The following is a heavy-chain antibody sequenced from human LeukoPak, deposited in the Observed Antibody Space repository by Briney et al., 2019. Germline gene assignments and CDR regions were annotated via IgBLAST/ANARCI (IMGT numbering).Heavy chain of an antibody. D-gene: IGHD4-23*01. CDR3: TKDYGGDPFDY. Sequence: GGSLRLSCAASGFTFSSYAMSWVRQAPGKGLEWVSAISGSGGSTYYADSVKGRFTISRDNSKNTLYLQMNSLRVEDTAVYYCTKDYGGDPFDYWGQGTLVTVSS. V-gene: IGHV3-23*01. CDR1: GFTFSSYA. CDR2: ISGSGGST. J-gene: IGHJ4*02.